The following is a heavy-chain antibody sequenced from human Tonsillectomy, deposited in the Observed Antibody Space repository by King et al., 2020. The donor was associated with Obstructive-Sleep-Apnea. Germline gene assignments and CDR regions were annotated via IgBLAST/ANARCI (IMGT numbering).Heavy chain of an antibody. J-gene: IGHJ4*02. D-gene: IGHD3-10*01. V-gene: IGHV3-23*04. CDR3: AKEGGGSGVYWVDS. CDR1: GFTFSSYG. CDR2: INTRGTT. Sequence: VQLVESGGGMVQPGGALRLSCAASGFTFSSYGISWVRQAPGKGLEWGSAINTRGTTFFAGSGRGRVTISRDNSKYTVNPQVNSLRAEDTALYYCAKEGGGSGVYWVDSWGQGTLVTVSS.